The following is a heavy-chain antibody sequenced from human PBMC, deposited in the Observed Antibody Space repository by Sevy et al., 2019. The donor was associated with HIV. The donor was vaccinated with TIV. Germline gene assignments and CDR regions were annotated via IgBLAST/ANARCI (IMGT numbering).Heavy chain of an antibody. J-gene: IGHJ6*02. CDR1: GFTFSSYA. CDR2: ISGSGGST. D-gene: IGHD4-4*01. CDR3: LTTTLYYYYGMDV. Sequence: GGSLRLSCAASGFTFSSYAMSWVRQAPGKGLEWVSAISGSGGSTYYADSVKGRFTISRDNSKNTLYLQMNSLRAEDTAVYYCLTTTLYYYYGMDVWGQGTTVTVSS. V-gene: IGHV3-23*01.